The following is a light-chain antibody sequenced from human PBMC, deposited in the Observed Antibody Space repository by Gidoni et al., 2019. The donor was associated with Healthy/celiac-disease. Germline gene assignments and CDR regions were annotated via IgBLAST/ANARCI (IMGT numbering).Light chain of an antibody. CDR2: DVS. J-gene: IGLJ1*01. V-gene: IGLV2-14*03. CDR1: SSDVGGYNY. Sequence: QSALTPPASVSGSPGQSITISCTGTSSDVGGYNYVSWYQQHPGKAPKLMIYDVSNRPSGVSNRFSGSKSGNTASLTISGLQDEDEADYYCSSYTSSSTSYVFGTGTKVTVL. CDR3: SSYTSSSTSYV.